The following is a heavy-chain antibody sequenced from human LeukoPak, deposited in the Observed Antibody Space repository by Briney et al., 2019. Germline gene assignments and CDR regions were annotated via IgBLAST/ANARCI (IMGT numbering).Heavy chain of an antibody. CDR2: ISVSGTTM. V-gene: IGHV3-11*01. CDR1: GFTFSSYA. CDR3: AKDKTGDQGY. J-gene: IGHJ4*02. Sequence: GGSLRLSCAASGFTFSSYAMSWIRQAPGKGLEWVSYISVSGTTMYYADSVKGRFTLSRDNAKNSLYLQMNSLRAEDTAVYYCAKDKTGDQGYWGQGTLVTVSS. D-gene: IGHD7-27*01.